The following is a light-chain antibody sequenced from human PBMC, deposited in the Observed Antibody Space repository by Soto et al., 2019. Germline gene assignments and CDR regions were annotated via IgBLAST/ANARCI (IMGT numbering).Light chain of an antibody. V-gene: IGKV1-39*01. CDR2: AAS. Sequence: DIRMTQSPSSLSASIGDTVTITCRASQSISTYLNWYQQKPGKAPKFLIYAASSLQSGVPSRFSGSGSGTDFTLTISSLQFEDFATYYCQQGHTSPFTFGQGTKLEI. CDR1: QSISTY. CDR3: QQGHTSPFT. J-gene: IGKJ2*01.